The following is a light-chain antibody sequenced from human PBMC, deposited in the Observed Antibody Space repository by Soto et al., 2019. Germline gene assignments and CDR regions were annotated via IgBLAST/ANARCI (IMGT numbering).Light chain of an antibody. CDR1: QSLLHSNGYNY. Sequence: DMVMTQSPLSLPVTPGEPASISCRSSQSLLHSNGYNYLDWYLQKPGQSPQLLIYLGSNRASGVPDRFSGSGSGTDFTLKISRVEAADVGVYYCMQPLQSWTFGQGTKVDIK. CDR2: LGS. J-gene: IGKJ1*01. CDR3: MQPLQSWT. V-gene: IGKV2-28*01.